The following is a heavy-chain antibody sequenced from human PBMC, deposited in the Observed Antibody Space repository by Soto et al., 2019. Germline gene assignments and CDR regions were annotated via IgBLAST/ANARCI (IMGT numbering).Heavy chain of an antibody. CDR1: GFTFSGSA. D-gene: IGHD3-3*01. J-gene: IGHJ6*03. CDR2: IRSKPNNYAT. Sequence: EVQLVESGGGLVQPGGSLKLSCAACGFTFSGSAMHWVRQASGKGQEWVGGIRSKPNNYATAYGASEKGRFTISRDDSNNKAYPQMNSLYTEDTAVFYCSRQANGFWSGKPQFHMDVWGKGTTVTVSS. CDR3: SRQANGFWSGKPQFHMDV. V-gene: IGHV3-73*01.